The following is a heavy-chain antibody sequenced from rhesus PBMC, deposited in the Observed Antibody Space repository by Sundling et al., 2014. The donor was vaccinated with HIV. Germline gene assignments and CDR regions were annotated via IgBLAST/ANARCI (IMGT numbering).Heavy chain of an antibody. J-gene: IGHJ6*01. D-gene: IGHD3-3*01. CDR3: ARESKLQYLDIGGLDS. V-gene: IGHV1S2*01. CDR2: INPYNGNT. Sequence: QVQLVQSGAEVKKPGSSVKVSCKASGYTFTDYYMHWVRQAPRQGLEWMGWINPYNGNTKYAQKFQGRVTMTRDTSTSTAYMELSSLRSEDTAVYYCARESKLQYLDIGGLDSWGQGSSSPSPQ. CDR1: GYTFTDYY.